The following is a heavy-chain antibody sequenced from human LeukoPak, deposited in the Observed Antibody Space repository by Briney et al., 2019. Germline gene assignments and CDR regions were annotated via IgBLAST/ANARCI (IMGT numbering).Heavy chain of an antibody. Sequence: PGGSLRLSCAASGFTVSSNYMSWVRQAPGKGLEWVSAISGSGGSTYYADSVKGRFTISRDNSKNTLYLQMNSLRAEDTAVYYCVVQGGPFDYWGQGTLVTVSS. CDR2: ISGSGGST. V-gene: IGHV3-23*01. CDR3: VVQGGPFDY. J-gene: IGHJ4*02. D-gene: IGHD3-10*01. CDR1: GFTVSSNY.